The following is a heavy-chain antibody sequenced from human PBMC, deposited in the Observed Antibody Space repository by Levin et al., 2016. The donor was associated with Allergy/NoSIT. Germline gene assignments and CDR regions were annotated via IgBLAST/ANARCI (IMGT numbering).Heavy chain of an antibody. CDR1: GFTFSSYS. D-gene: IGHD3/OR15-3a*01. CDR3: ARDLDYTGMDV. CDR2: ISSSSSYI. Sequence: GESLKISCAASGFTFSSYSMNWVRQAPGKGLEWVSSISSSSSYIYYADSVKGRFTISRDNAKNSLYLQMNSLRAEDTAVYYCARDLDYTGMDVWGQGTTVTVSS. V-gene: IGHV3-21*01. J-gene: IGHJ6*02.